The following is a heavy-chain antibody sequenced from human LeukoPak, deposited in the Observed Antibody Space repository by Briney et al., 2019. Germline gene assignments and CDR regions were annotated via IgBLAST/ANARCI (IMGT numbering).Heavy chain of an antibody. D-gene: IGHD3-22*01. CDR3: ARGPPQYGSGYFGLL. CDR1: GFTFSSYW. V-gene: IGHV3-74*01. CDR2: INSDGSST. J-gene: IGHJ4*02. Sequence: GGSLRLSCAASGFTFSSYWMHWVRQAPGKGLVWVSRINSDGSSTRYADSVKGRFTISRDNAKNTLYLQMNSLRAEDTAVYYCARGPPQYGSGYFGLLWGQGTLVTVSS.